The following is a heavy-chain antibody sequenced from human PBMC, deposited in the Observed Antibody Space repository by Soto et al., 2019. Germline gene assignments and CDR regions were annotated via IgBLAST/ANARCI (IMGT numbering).Heavy chain of an antibody. V-gene: IGHV1-69*12. D-gene: IGHD6-6*01. CDR2: IIPIFGTA. CDR3: ARAGEYSSSETEFDP. Sequence: QVQLVQSGAEVKKPGSSVKVSCKASGGTFSSYAISWVRQAPGQGLEWMGGIIPIFGTANYAQKFQGRVTLTAYDSTSTAYRELSSLRSEDTAVYYCARAGEYSSSETEFDPWGQGTLVTVSS. CDR1: GGTFSSYA. J-gene: IGHJ5*02.